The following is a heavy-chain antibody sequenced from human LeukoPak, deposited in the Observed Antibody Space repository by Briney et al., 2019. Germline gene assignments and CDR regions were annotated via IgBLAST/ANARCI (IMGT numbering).Heavy chain of an antibody. CDR3: ARVFYYDSSGYYYGFAFDI. CDR1: GGSISSYY. Sequence: SETLSLTCTVSGGSISSYYWSWIRQPPGKGVEWIGYIYYSGSTNYNPSLKSRVTISVDTSKNQFSLKLSSVTAADTAVYYCARVFYYDSSGYYYGFAFDIWGQGTMVTVSS. D-gene: IGHD3-22*01. CDR2: IYYSGST. V-gene: IGHV4-59*01. J-gene: IGHJ3*02.